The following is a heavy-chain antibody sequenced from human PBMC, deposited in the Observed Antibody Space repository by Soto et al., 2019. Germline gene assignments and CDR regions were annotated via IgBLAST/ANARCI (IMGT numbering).Heavy chain of an antibody. CDR1: GGSISSGGYY. CDR3: AMGDDSSGLGRKH. D-gene: IGHD3-22*01. Sequence: QVQLQESGPGLVKPSQTLSLTCTVSGGSISSGGYYWSWIRQHPGKGLEWIGYIYYSGSTYYNPSLKSRVTISVDTSKTQFPLELGSVTAADTAVYYCAMGDDSSGLGRKHWGQGTLVTVSS. J-gene: IGHJ4*02. CDR2: IYYSGST. V-gene: IGHV4-31*03.